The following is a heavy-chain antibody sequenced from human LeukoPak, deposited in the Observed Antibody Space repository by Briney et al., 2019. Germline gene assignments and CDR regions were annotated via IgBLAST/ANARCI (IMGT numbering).Heavy chain of an antibody. J-gene: IGHJ3*02. Sequence: GGSLRLSCAASGFMLSDYYMDWVRQAPGKGLDWVAVIWYDGSSKYYADSVKGRFTISRDNSKNTLYLQMNSLRAEDTAVYYCAKDRDIYYDSSGYRQNDAFDIWGQGTMVTVSP. V-gene: IGHV3-33*06. CDR2: IWYDGSSK. D-gene: IGHD3-22*01. CDR3: AKDRDIYYDSSGYRQNDAFDI. CDR1: GFMLSDYY.